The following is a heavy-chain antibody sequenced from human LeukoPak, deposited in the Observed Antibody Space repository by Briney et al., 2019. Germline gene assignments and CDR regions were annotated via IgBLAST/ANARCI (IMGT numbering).Heavy chain of an antibody. J-gene: IGHJ5*02. D-gene: IGHD3-10*01. CDR1: KYTFRDYY. CDR3: VRDSPRVRGWFDP. Sequence: GGSLRLSCAASKYTFRDYYMSWVRQAPGKGLEWIAYISSNGRTIYYADSVGGRFTISRDNDKSSMYLLMNSLRVDDTAVYYCVRDSPRVRGWFDPWGQGTLVTVSS. V-gene: IGHV3-11*01. CDR2: ISSNGRTI.